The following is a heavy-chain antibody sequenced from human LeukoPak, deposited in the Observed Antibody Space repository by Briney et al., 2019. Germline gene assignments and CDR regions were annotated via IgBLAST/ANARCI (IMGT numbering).Heavy chain of an antibody. CDR1: GGTFSSYA. CDR2: IIPILGIA. CDR3: ARDSAYYYGSGSSEFDY. Sequence: ASVKVSFKASGGTFSSYAISWVRQAPGQGLEWMGRIIPILGIANYAQKFQGRVTITADKSTSTAYMELSSLRSEDTAVYYCARDSAYYYGSGSSEFDYWGQGTLVTVSS. V-gene: IGHV1-69*04. D-gene: IGHD3-10*01. J-gene: IGHJ4*02.